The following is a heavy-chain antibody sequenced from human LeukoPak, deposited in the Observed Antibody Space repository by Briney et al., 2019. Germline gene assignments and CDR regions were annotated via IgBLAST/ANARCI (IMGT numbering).Heavy chain of an antibody. CDR1: GFTFSTYA. CDR3: AKEKESSGYFDY. V-gene: IGHV3-23*01. D-gene: IGHD3-10*01. Sequence: GGSLRLSCAASGFTFSTYAMSWFRQAPGKGQEWVSAISGSGGRTYYADSVKGRFTISRDNSKNTLYLQMNSLRAEDTAVYYCAKEKESSGYFDYWGQGTLVTVSS. J-gene: IGHJ4*02. CDR2: ISGSGGRT.